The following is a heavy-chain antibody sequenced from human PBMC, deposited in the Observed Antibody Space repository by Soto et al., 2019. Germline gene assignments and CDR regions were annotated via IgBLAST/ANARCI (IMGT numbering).Heavy chain of an antibody. CDR3: ARVETCSSTSCYSVFDY. V-gene: IGHV3-74*03. CDR1: GFTFSSYW. Sequence: EVQLVESGGGLVQPGGSLILSCAASGFTFSSYWMHWVRQAPGKGLVWVSRINSDGSSTTYADSVKGRFTISRDNAKNTLYLQMNSMRAEDTAVYYCARVETCSSTSCYSVFDYWGQGPLVTVSS. D-gene: IGHD2-2*01. CDR2: INSDGSST. J-gene: IGHJ4*02.